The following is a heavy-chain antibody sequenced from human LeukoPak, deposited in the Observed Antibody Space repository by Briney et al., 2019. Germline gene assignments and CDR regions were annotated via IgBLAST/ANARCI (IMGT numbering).Heavy chain of an antibody. CDR1: GGSISSSSYY. J-gene: IGHJ4*02. Sequence: SETLSLTCTVSGGSISSSSYYWGWIRQPPGKGLEWIGSIYYSGSTYYNPSLKSRVTISVDTSKNQFSLKLSSVTAADTAVYFCARIRIGAGDYWGQGTLVTVSS. D-gene: IGHD1-26*01. CDR2: IYYSGST. V-gene: IGHV4-39*01. CDR3: ARIRIGAGDY.